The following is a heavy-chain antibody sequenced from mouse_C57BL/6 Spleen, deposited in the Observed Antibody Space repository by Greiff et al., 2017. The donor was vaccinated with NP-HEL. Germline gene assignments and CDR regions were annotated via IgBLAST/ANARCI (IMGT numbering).Heavy chain of an antibody. Sequence: DVKLVESGGDLVKPGGSLKLSCAASGFTFSSYGMSWVRQTPDKRLEWVATISSGGSYTYYPDSVKGRFTISRDNAKNTLYLQMSSLKSEDTAMYYCASSGGYWGQGTTLTVSS. V-gene: IGHV5-6*02. D-gene: IGHD3-1*01. CDR3: ASSGGY. CDR2: ISSGGSYT. CDR1: GFTFSSYG. J-gene: IGHJ2*01.